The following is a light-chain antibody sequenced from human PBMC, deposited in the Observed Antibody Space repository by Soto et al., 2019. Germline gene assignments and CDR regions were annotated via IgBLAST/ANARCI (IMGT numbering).Light chain of an antibody. V-gene: IGKV3-15*01. CDR3: QQFGDWPS. Sequence: EIRMTQSPAILSVSPGGSATLSCRASQSVSSHVVWYQQKPGQAPRLLISDSSTGATGIPARFSGSGSGTEFTLTISSLQSDDSAIYYCQQFGDWPSFGLGTKVDIK. CDR2: DSS. CDR1: QSVSSH. J-gene: IGKJ1*01.